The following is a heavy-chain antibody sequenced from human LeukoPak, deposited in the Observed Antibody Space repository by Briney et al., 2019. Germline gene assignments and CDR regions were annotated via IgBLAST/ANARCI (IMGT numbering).Heavy chain of an antibody. CDR3: ARQMSDFWSGYSAPQNWFDP. Sequence: GESLKISCKGSGYSFTSYWICWVRQMPGKGLECMGIIYPGDSDTRYSPSFQGQVTISADKSISTAYLQWSSLKASDTAMYYCARQMSDFWSGYSAPQNWFDPWGQGTLVTVSS. V-gene: IGHV5-51*01. D-gene: IGHD3-3*01. CDR1: GYSFTSYW. CDR2: IYPGDSDT. J-gene: IGHJ5*02.